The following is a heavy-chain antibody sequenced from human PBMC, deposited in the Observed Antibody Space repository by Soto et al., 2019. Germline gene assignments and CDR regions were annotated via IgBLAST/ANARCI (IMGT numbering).Heavy chain of an antibody. J-gene: IGHJ4*02. CDR1: GESITNSPYY. CDR3: ARPGSGSGWFYFDD. CDR2: LSYSGST. D-gene: IGHD6-19*01. Sequence: SGTPSLPFTFPGESITNSPYYLGLVRPPPGKGLEWMGSLSYSGSTHYSPSLKSRVTISMDTSKNQFYLKLSSVTAADTAIYYCARPGSGSGWFYFDDWGRGTLVTVSS. V-gene: IGHV4-39*01.